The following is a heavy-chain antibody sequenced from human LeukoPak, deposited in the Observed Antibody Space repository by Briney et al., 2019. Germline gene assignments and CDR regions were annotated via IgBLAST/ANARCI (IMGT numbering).Heavy chain of an antibody. CDR1: GGSISSSNW. J-gene: IGHJ5*02. CDR2: IYHSGST. CDR3: ARDPSNRIAAAGYRFDP. Sequence: PSGTLSLTCAVSGGSISSSNWWSWVRQPPGKGLEWIGEIYHSGSTNYNPSLKSRVTISVDKSKNQFSLKLSSVTAADTAVYYCARDPSNRIAAAGYRFDPWGQGTLVTVSS. V-gene: IGHV4-4*02. D-gene: IGHD6-13*01.